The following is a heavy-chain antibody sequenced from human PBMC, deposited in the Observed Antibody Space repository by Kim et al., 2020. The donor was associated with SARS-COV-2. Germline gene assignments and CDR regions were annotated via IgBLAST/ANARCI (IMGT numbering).Heavy chain of an antibody. V-gene: IGHV5-51*01. Sequence: GESLKISCKAAGFTFTDFWIGWVRQIPGKGLEWIGIIYPYDSDIRYSPSFQGQVTIPADESISTAYLQWGSLKASDTAMDYCARQPPTFAFDFWGQGTLVAVSS. CDR3: ARQPPTFAFDF. D-gene: IGHD3-3*01. J-gene: IGHJ4*02. CDR2: IYPYDSDI. CDR1: GFTFTDFW.